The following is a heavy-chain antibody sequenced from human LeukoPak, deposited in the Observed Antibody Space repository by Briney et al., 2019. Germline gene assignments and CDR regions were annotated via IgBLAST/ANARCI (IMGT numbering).Heavy chain of an antibody. CDR1: SYFISSGYY. CDR2: IYHSGST. Sequence: NSSETLSLTCAVCSYFISSGYYWGWIRQPPGKGLEWIGNIYHSGSTYYNPSLKSRVTISVDTSKNQFSLKLSSVTAADTAVYYTAIYPYHCSSSSCNPTGPDYWGQGTLVTVSS. CDR3: AIYPYHCSSSSCNPTGPDY. D-gene: IGHD2-2*01. V-gene: IGHV4-38-2*01. J-gene: IGHJ4*02.